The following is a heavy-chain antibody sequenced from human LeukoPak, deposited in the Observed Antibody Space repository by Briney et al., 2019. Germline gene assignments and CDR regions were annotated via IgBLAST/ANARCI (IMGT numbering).Heavy chain of an antibody. V-gene: IGHV3-73*01. CDR3: TRHNYDRSGYGAFDI. J-gene: IGHJ3*02. CDR2: IRSKTNNYAT. CDR1: GFTFSNYW. Sequence: PGGSLRLSCAASGFTFSNYWMTWVRQAPGKGLEWVGHIRSKTNNYATADAASVKGRFTFSRDDSKNTAYIQMNSLKTEDTAVYYCTRHNYDRSGYGAFDIWGQGTMVTVSS. D-gene: IGHD3-22*01.